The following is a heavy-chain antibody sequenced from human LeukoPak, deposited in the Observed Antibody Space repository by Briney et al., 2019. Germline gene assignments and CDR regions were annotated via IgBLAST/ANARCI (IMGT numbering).Heavy chain of an antibody. CDR3: ARGRLGDYDHSGYYDK. D-gene: IGHD3-22*01. CDR1: GFTFSDYY. CDR2: ICDSGRTI. J-gene: IGHJ4*02. Sequence: GGSLRPSCAASGFTFSDYYMSWIRQAPGKGLEWVSYICDSGRTIYYADSVKGRFTISRDNAKNSVYLQMNNLRAEDTAVYYCARGRLGDYDHSGYYDKWGQGTLVTVSS. V-gene: IGHV3-11*01.